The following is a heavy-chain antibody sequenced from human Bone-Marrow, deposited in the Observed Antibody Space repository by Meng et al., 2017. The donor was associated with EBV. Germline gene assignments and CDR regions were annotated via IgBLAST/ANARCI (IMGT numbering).Heavy chain of an antibody. D-gene: IGHD2-15*01. J-gene: IGHJ4*02. CDR1: GGFISTGYYY. V-gene: IGHV4-30-4*01. CDR2: MYYNGIT. CDR3: ARGSSFCSGGSCFEN. Sequence: QLLLQESGPVLVKPSQPLSLTCAVSGGFISTGYYYWTWIRQPPGKGLEWIGYMYYNGITYYHPSLKSRVTISGDSSKNQFSLKLTSVTAADTAVYFCARGSSFCSGGSCFENWGQGTLVTVSS.